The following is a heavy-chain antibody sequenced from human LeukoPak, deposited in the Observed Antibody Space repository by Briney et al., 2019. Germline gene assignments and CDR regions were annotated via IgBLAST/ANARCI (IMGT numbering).Heavy chain of an antibody. D-gene: IGHD3-16*01. V-gene: IGHV3-64*01. J-gene: IGHJ3*01. CDR3: ARGDTRLGGAFDV. CDR2: TSGDGGTT. Sequence: GSLRLSCAASGFNLRSFAIHWVRQAPGKGLEYVSATSGDGGTTFCASSLQGRCTISRDNSNQMVYLQLGGLKIEDMGLYYCARGDTRLGGAFDVWGQGTMVTVSP. CDR1: GFNLRSFA.